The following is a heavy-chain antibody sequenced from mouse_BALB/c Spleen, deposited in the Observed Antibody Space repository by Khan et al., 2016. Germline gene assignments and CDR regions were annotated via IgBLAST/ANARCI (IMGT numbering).Heavy chain of an antibody. D-gene: IGHD1-1*01. CDR2: IYPGDGDT. CDR1: GYTFTSYW. CDR3: ASYYGSSHDYFDY. J-gene: IGHJ2*01. V-gene: IGHV1-87*01. Sequence: QVQLQQSGAELARPGASVKLSCKASGYTFTSYWMQWVKQRPGQGLEWIGAIYPGDGDTRYTQKFTGKATLTADKSSSTAYMQLSSLASEDSAVYYCASYYGSSHDYFDYWGQGTTLTVSA.